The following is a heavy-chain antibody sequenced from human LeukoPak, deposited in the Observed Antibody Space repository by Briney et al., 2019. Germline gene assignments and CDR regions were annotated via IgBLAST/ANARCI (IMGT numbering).Heavy chain of an antibody. CDR1: GGSFSGYY. J-gene: IGHJ4*02. D-gene: IGHD3-22*01. CDR3: ARGRRDSSGYYPFDY. Sequence: SETLSLTCAVYGGSFSGYYWSWIRQPPGKGLEWIGEINHSGSTNYNPSLESRVTISVDTSKNQFSLKLSSVTAADTAVYYCARGRRDSSGYYPFDYWGQGTLVTVSS. V-gene: IGHV4-34*01. CDR2: INHSGST.